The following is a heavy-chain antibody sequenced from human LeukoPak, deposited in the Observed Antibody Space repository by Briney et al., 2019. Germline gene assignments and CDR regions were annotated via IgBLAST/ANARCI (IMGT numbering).Heavy chain of an antibody. CDR3: ASSSSGSYYNGFDI. Sequence: TASETLSLTCTVSAGFISGYYWSWIRQPPGKGLEWIGLIHYSGSTNYNPSLKSRVTISVDTSKNQFSLKLSSVTAADTAVYYCASSSSGSYYNGFDIWGQGTMVTVAS. D-gene: IGHD3-10*01. CDR2: IHYSGST. V-gene: IGHV4-59*01. J-gene: IGHJ3*02. CDR1: AGFISGYY.